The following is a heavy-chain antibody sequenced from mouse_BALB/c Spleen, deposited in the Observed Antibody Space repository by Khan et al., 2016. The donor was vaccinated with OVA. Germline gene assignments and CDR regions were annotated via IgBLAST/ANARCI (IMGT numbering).Heavy chain of an antibody. CDR3: ARQPYYHYNIMDY. CDR2: IWSDGST. D-gene: IGHD2-10*01. V-gene: IGHV2-6-1*01. J-gene: IGHJ4*01. CDR1: GFSLTNYG. Sequence: VKLLESGPGLVAPSQSLSITCTLSGFSLTNYGVHWVRQPPGKGLEWLVVIWSDGSTTYNSALKSRLTISKDNSDSQVFLKMNSLQTDDTAMYFCARQPYYHYNIMDYWGQGTSVTVSS.